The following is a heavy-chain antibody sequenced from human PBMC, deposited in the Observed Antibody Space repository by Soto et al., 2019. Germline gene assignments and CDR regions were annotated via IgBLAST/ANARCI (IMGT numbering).Heavy chain of an antibody. J-gene: IGHJ4*02. V-gene: IGHV3-73*01. Sequence: PWGSLRLSCAASGFPFSGSARHWVRQASGKGLEWVGRIRSKANSYATAYAASVKGRFTISRDDSKNTAYLQMNSLKTEDTAVYYCTTYPLYYDILTGYSHLDYWGQGTLVTVSS. CDR1: GFPFSGSA. D-gene: IGHD3-9*01. CDR3: TTYPLYYDILTGYSHLDY. CDR2: IRSKANSYAT.